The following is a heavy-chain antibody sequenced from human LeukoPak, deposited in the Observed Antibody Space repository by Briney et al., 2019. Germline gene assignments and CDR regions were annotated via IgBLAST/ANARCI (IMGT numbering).Heavy chain of an antibody. CDR2: INPNSGGT. D-gene: IGHD4-23*01. CDR1: GYTFTGYY. J-gene: IGHJ6*03. Sequence: ASVKVSCKASGYTFTGYYMHWVRQAPGQGLEWMGWINPNSGGTNYAQKFQGRVTMTRDTSISTAYMELSRLRSDDTAVYYCARDNHGGNSRWNYYYYMDVWGKGTTVTVSS. V-gene: IGHV1-2*02. CDR3: ARDNHGGNSRWNYYYYMDV.